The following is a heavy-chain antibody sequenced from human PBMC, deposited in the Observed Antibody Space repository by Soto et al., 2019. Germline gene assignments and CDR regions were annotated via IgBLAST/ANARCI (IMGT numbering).Heavy chain of an antibody. V-gene: IGHV3-33*01. Sequence: QGQLVESGGGVVQPGGSLRLSCAASGFIFSAYGIHWVRQAPGKGLEWVAIVWNDGINKYYADSVKGRFTISRDNFKNTVDLQMNSLRVEDTAVYYWARDDAFGNENGFDIWGQGTMVTVSS. J-gene: IGHJ3*02. D-gene: IGHD1-1*01. CDR3: ARDDAFGNENGFDI. CDR2: VWNDGINK. CDR1: GFIFSAYG.